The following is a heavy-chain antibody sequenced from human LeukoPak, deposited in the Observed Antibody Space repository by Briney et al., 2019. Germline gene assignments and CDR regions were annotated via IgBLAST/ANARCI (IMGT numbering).Heavy chain of an antibody. CDR1: GASISDYY. D-gene: IGHD2-2*01. Sequence: PSETLSLTCTVSGASISDYYWSWIRQPAGKGPEWIGRIYNIANNNYNPSLKSRVTMSVDTSKNQFSLKLSSVTAADTAVYYCVRDTRSTFDPWGQGILVTVSS. CDR3: VRDTRSTFDP. CDR2: IYNIANN. V-gene: IGHV4-4*07. J-gene: IGHJ5*02.